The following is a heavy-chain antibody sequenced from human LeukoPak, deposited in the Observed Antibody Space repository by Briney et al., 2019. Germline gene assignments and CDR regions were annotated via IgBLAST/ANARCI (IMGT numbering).Heavy chain of an antibody. J-gene: IGHJ4*02. Sequence: GGSLRLSCTASGFTFSSFSMNWVRQAPGEGPEWVASISSDSRYIYYAASVKGRFTISRDNPRDSLYLQMNSLRADDTAVYYCARDKLGDVAVAEAFFDYWGQGTLVTVSS. CDR1: GFTFSSFS. V-gene: IGHV3-21*01. CDR2: ISSDSRYI. CDR3: ARDKLGDVAVAEAFFDY. D-gene: IGHD6-19*01.